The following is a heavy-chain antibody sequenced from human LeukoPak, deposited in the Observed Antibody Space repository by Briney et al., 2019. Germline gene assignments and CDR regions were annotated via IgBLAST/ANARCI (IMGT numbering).Heavy chain of an antibody. CDR3: ARAPAWGYYYGMDV. D-gene: IGHD2-2*01. J-gene: IGHJ6*02. V-gene: IGHV4-4*07. Sequence: KTSETLSLTCTVSGGSISSYYWSWIRQPAGKGLEWIGRIYTSGSTNYNPSLKSRVTMSVDTSKNQFSLKLSSVTAADTAVHYCARAPAWGYYYGMDVWGQGTTVTVSS. CDR2: IYTSGST. CDR1: GGSISSYY.